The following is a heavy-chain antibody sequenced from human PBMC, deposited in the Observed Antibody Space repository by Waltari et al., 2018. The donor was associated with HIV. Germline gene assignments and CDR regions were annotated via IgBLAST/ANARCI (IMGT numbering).Heavy chain of an antibody. Sequence: QVQLQESGPGLVKPSETLSLTCTVSGGSISSYYWSWIRQPPGKGLEWLGYIYYSGSTNYNPSLRSRVTISVDTSKNQVSRKRSSVTAADTAVYYWAAAESWVPWFDRWGQGTLVTVSS. D-gene: IGHD6-13*01. CDR1: GGSISSYY. V-gene: IGHV4-59*01. CDR3: AAAESWVPWFDR. CDR2: IYYSGST. J-gene: IGHJ5*02.